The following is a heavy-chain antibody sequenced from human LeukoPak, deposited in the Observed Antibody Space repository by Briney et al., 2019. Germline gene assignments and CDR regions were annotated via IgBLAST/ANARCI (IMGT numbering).Heavy chain of an antibody. CDR3: ARGDDSSGYYWNYFDY. Sequence: GGSLRLSCATSGFTFTTFWMHWVRHAPGKGLVWVSRINHDGSSTNYADSVKGRFTISRDNAKNTVYLQMNSLRAEDTAVYYCARGDDSSGYYWNYFDYWGQGTLVTVSA. CDR1: GFTFTTFW. J-gene: IGHJ4*02. CDR2: INHDGSST. V-gene: IGHV3-74*01. D-gene: IGHD3-22*01.